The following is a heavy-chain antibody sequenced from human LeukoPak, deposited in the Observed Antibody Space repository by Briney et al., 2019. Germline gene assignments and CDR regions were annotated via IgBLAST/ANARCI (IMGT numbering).Heavy chain of an antibody. Sequence: GGSLRLSCAASGFTFSNYWMTWVRQAPGKGLEWVASIKHDGSEKNYVDSVKGRFTISRDNAKNSLYLQMNSLRAEDTVVYYCARLSTENAFDIWGQGTMVTVSS. CDR2: IKHDGSEK. J-gene: IGHJ3*02. CDR1: GFTFSNYW. D-gene: IGHD5/OR15-5a*01. CDR3: ARLSTENAFDI. V-gene: IGHV3-7*01.